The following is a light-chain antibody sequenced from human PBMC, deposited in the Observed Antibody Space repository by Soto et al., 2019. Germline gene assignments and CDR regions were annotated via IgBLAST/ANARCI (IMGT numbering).Light chain of an antibody. CDR2: GVS. CDR1: QSVGRY. CDR3: QQFYKGWT. V-gene: IGKV1-5*01. Sequence: DIQMTQSPSTLSASVGDRVTITCRASQSVGRYLAWYQQQRGKAPKLLIYGVSTLESGVPSRFSGFGSGTEFTLSISSLQPGDFGTYYCQQFYKGWTFGQGTRV. J-gene: IGKJ1*01.